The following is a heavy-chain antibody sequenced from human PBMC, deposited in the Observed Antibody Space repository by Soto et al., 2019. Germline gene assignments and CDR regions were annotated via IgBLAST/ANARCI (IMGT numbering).Heavy chain of an antibody. CDR2: ISGSGGST. V-gene: IGHV3-23*01. J-gene: IGHJ4*02. D-gene: IGHD6-6*01. Sequence: GGSLRLSCAASGFTFSSYAMSWVRQAPGKGVEWVSAISGSGGSTYYADSVKGRFTISIDNSKNTLYLQMNSLRAEDTSVYYCAKDIEYSSSSPDYWGQGTLVTVSS. CDR3: AKDIEYSSSSPDY. CDR1: GFTFSSYA.